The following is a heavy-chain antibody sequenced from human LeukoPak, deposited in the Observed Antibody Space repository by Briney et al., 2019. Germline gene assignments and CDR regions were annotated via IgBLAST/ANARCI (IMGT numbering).Heavy chain of an antibody. J-gene: IGHJ4*02. CDR1: GYTFTSYD. CDR3: ARGDGGSPMGDY. CDR2: IIPIFGTA. V-gene: IGHV1-69*05. D-gene: IGHD2-15*01. Sequence: ASVKVSCKASGYTFTSYDINWVRQAPGQGLEWMGGIIPIFGTANYAQKFQGRVTITTDESTSTAYMELSSLRSEDTAVYYCARGDGGSPMGDYWGQGTLVTVSS.